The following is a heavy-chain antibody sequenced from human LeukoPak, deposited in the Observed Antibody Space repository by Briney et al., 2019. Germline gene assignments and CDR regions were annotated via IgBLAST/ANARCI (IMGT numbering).Heavy chain of an antibody. Sequence: PGGSLRLSCAASALRFSSFAMTWVRQAPGKGLEWVSYISSSSSTIYYADSVKGRFTISRDNAKNSLYLQMNSLRAEDTAVYYCATIAAAAGFDYWGQGTLVTVSS. D-gene: IGHD6-13*01. J-gene: IGHJ4*02. CDR2: ISSSSSTI. V-gene: IGHV3-48*04. CDR3: ATIAAAAGFDY. CDR1: ALRFSSFA.